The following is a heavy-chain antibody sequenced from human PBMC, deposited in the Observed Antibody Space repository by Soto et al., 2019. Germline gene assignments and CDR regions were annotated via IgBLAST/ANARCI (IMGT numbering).Heavy chain of an antibody. CDR3: ARVGGFGATTIDY. J-gene: IGHJ4*02. D-gene: IGHD3-10*01. CDR1: GCSISSGDYY. V-gene: IGHV4-30-4*01. Sequence: SETLSLTCTVSGCSISSGDYYWSWIRQPPGKGLEWIGYIYYSGSTYYNPSLKSRVTISVDTSKNQFSLKLSSVTAADTAVYNCARVGGFGATTIDYWGQGTLVTVSS. CDR2: IYYSGST.